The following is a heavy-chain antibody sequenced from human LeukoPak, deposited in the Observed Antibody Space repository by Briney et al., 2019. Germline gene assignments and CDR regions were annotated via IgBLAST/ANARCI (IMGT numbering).Heavy chain of an antibody. J-gene: IGHJ4*02. V-gene: IGHV3-23*01. CDR2: ISGSGGGT. D-gene: IGHD3-22*01. CDR3: VRDDDRPDNGLDY. Sequence: GGSLRLSCAASGFTFSSYAMSWVRQAPGKGLEWVSTISGSGGGTYYADSVKGRFTISRDNSKNTLYLHMNSLRAEDTAVYYCVRDDDRPDNGLDYWGQGTLVTVSS. CDR1: GFTFSSYA.